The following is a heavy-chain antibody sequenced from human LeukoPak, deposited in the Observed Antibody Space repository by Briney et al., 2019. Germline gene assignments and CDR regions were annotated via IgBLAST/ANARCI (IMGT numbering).Heavy chain of an antibody. CDR3: ATGGGYVDAFDI. J-gene: IGHJ3*02. CDR1: GGTFSTFS. CDR2: IIPILSQT. V-gene: IGHV1-69*01. D-gene: IGHD5-12*01. Sequence: SVKVSCTASGGTFSTFSINWVRQGPEQGLEWMGGIIPILSQTNNAQKFQGRVSITADEFTSTAYMDLSSLRSEDTAVYYCATGGGYVDAFDIRGQGTMVTVSS.